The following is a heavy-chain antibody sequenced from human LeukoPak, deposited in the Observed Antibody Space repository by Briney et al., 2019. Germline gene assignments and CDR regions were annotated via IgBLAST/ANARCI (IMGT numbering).Heavy chain of an antibody. CDR3: AKLIAAFDSDY. V-gene: IGHV3-23*01. CDR1: GFTFSTSG. J-gene: IGHJ4*02. Sequence: GGSLRLSCATSGFTFSTSGMSWVRQAPGRGLEWVSDISGSGHYTYYADSVKGRFTISRDNSRNTVFLQMNSLRAEDTAVYYCAKLIAAFDSDYWGQGTLVTVSS. CDR2: ISGSGHYT. D-gene: IGHD6-13*01.